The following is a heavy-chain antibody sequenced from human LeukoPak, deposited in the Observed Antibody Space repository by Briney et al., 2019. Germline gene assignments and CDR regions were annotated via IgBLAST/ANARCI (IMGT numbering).Heavy chain of an antibody. V-gene: IGHV4-34*01. D-gene: IGHD4-11*01. CDR3: ARGSTGVWFDP. CDR2: INHSGST. Sequence: PSETLSLTCAVYGGSFSGYYWSWIRQPPGKGLEWIGEINHSGSTNYNPSLKSRVTISVDTSKNQFSLKLSSVTAADTAVYYCARGSTGVWFDPWGQGTLSPSPQ. CDR1: GGSFSGYY. J-gene: IGHJ5*02.